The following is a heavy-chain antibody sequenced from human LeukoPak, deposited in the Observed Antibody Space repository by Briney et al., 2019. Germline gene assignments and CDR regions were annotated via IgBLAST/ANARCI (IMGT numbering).Heavy chain of an antibody. CDR1: GGSISSYY. Sequence: SETLSLTCTVSGGSISSYYWSWIRQPPGKGLEWIGYIYYSGSTNYDPSLKSRVTISVDTSKNQFSLKLSSVTAADTAVYYCAKHSSSWYSGSAFDIWGQGTMVTVSS. CDR2: IYYSGST. D-gene: IGHD6-13*01. CDR3: AKHSSSWYSGSAFDI. J-gene: IGHJ3*02. V-gene: IGHV4-59*01.